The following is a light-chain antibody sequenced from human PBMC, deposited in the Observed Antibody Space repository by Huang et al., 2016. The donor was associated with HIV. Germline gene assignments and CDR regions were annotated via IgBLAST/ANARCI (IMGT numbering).Light chain of an antibody. V-gene: IGKV2-28*01. CDR1: QSLLHSNGYNY. CDR3: MQALQTPFT. CDR2: LVS. Sequence: DLVMTQSPLSLPVIPGEPASISCRSGQSLLHSNGYNYLDWYLQKPGQSPQLLIYLVSYRASGVPDRFSGSGSGTDFTLKISRVESEDVGLYYCMQALQTPFTFGPGTKVDIK. J-gene: IGKJ3*01.